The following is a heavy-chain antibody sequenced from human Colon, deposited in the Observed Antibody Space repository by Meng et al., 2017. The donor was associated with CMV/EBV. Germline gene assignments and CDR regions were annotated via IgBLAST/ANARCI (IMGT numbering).Heavy chain of an antibody. J-gene: IGHJ6*02. CDR3: ARDSTQWLRVAHAAFDV. V-gene: IGHV1-18*01. Sequence: ASVKVSCKASGYTFSSYGISWVRQAPGQGLEWMGWISAHNGNTNYAQKFQDRVSMTTDTSTNTVYTELRSLRSDDTAVYYCARDSTQWLRVAHAAFDVWGQGATVTVSS. CDR1: GYTFSSYG. D-gene: IGHD5-12*01. CDR2: ISAHNGNT.